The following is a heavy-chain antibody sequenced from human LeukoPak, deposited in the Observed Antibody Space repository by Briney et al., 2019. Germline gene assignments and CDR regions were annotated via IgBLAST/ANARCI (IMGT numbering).Heavy chain of an antibody. CDR3: ARDLNIVVVPAALAYGMDV. D-gene: IGHD2-2*01. CDR2: IYTSGST. J-gene: IGHJ6*02. V-gene: IGHV4-4*07. Sequence: SETLSLTCTVSGGSISSYYWSWLRQPAGKGLEWIGRIYTSGSTNYNPSLKSRVTMSVDTSKNQSSLKLSSVTAADTAVYYCARDLNIVVVPAALAYGMDVWGQGTTVTVSS. CDR1: GGSISSYY.